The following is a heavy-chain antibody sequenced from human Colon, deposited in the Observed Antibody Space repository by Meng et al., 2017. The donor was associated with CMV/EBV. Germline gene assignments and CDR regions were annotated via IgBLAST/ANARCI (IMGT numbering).Heavy chain of an antibody. CDR1: GGSIRSPGYY. V-gene: IGHV4-39*02. Sequence: SGPRLVKPSEPLSLPCTVSGGSIRSPGYYWAWVRQPPGKGLEWIGSIYYTGGTFYSPSLKSRVTISIDTSKNHFSLKLNSVTAADTAMYYCTRETGGSSLAYWGQGILVTVSS. CDR3: TRETGGSSLAY. D-gene: IGHD6-13*01. CDR2: IYYTGGT. J-gene: IGHJ4*02.